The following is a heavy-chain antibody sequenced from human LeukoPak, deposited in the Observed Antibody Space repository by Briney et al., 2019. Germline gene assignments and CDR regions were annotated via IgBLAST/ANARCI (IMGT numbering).Heavy chain of an antibody. D-gene: IGHD1-26*01. CDR3: AKDIVGVADY. CDR2: ISSSSSYI. Sequence: GGSLRLSCAASGFTFSSYSMNWVRQAPGKGLEWVSSISSSSSYIYYADSVKGRFTISRDNSKNTLYLQMNSLRAEDTAVYYCAKDIVGVADYWGQGTLVTVSS. CDR1: GFTFSSYS. J-gene: IGHJ4*02. V-gene: IGHV3-21*04.